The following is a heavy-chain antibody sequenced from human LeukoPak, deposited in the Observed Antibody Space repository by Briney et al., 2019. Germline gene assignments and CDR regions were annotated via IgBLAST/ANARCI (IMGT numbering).Heavy chain of an antibody. D-gene: IGHD3-10*01. CDR3: AREIMVRGVIPGYDSYYYMDV. J-gene: IGHJ6*03. CDR2: IYYSGST. Sequence: SETLSLTCTVSGGSISSYYWSWIRQPPAKGLEWIGYIYYSGSTNYNPSLKSRVTISVDTSKNQFSPKLSSVTAADTAVYYCAREIMVRGVIPGYDSYYYMDVWGKGTTVTVSS. CDR1: GGSISSYY. V-gene: IGHV4-59*01.